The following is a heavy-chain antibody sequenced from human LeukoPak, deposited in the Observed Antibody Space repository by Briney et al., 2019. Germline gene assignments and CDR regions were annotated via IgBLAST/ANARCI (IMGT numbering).Heavy chain of an antibody. D-gene: IGHD6-13*01. CDR3: TKAPAGPEYSSSWKFGYNWFDP. V-gene: IGHV3-23*01. J-gene: IGHJ5*02. CDR1: GFSFSSYG. Sequence: GGSLRLSCAASGFSFSSYGMSWVRQAPGKGPEWVSAIGGSGDKTYYADSVKGRFTISRDNSKNTLYLQMNSLRAEDTAIYYCTKAPAGPEYSSSWKFGYNWFDPWGQGTLVTVSS. CDR2: IGGSGDKT.